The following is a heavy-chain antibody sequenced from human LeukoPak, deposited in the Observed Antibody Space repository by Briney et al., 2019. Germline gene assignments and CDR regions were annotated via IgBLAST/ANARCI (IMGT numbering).Heavy chain of an antibody. J-gene: IGHJ4*02. V-gene: IGHV3-7*02. D-gene: IGHD3-22*01. CDR1: GFTFSTYW. Sequence: GGSLRLSCAASGFTFSTYWMTWVRQAPGKGLEWAANINKNGSDQYYGDSVKGRFTISRDNTKNSLYLQMDSLRAEDTAMYYCTTSYDSGPSKDWGQRIPVTASS. CDR2: INKNGSDQ. CDR3: TTSYDSGPSKD.